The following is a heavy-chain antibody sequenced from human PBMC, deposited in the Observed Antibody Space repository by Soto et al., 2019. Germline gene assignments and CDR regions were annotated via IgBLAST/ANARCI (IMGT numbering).Heavy chain of an antibody. CDR3: ARVGDGSGSTYDY. J-gene: IGHJ4*02. CDR2: INPNSGGT. D-gene: IGHD3-10*01. V-gene: IGHV1-2*04. CDR1: GYTFTGYY. Sequence: QVQLVQSGAEVKKPGASVKVSCKASGYTFTGYYMHWVRQPPGQGLERMGWINPNSGGTNYAQKFQGWVTMTRDTSISTAYMELSRLRSDDTAVYYCARVGDGSGSTYDYWGQGTLVTVSS.